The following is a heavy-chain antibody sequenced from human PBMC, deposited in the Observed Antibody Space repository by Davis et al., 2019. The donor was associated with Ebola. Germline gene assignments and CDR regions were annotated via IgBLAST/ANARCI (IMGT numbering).Heavy chain of an antibody. Sequence: PGGSLRLSCAASGFTFSSYAMSWVRQAPGKGLEWVSAISGGGGSTYYADSVKGRFTISRDNSKNTLYLQLNSLRAEDTAVYYCAKEGSCGGDCHDYWGQGTLVTVSS. CDR2: ISGGGGST. CDR1: GFTFSSYA. J-gene: IGHJ4*02. CDR3: AKEGSCGGDCHDY. D-gene: IGHD2-21*02. V-gene: IGHV3-23*01.